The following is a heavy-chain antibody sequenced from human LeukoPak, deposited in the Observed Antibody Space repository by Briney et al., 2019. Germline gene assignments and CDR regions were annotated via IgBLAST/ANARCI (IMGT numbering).Heavy chain of an antibody. Sequence: ASVKVSCKASGYTFTSYDINWVRQATGQGLEWMGWMNPNSGNTGYAQKFQGRVTMTRNTSISTAYMELSSLRSEDTAVYYCARGRIPMDCSSTSCHFIDYGMDVWGQGTTVTVSS. D-gene: IGHD2-2*01. J-gene: IGHJ6*02. CDR2: MNPNSGNT. V-gene: IGHV1-8*01. CDR3: ARGRIPMDCSSTSCHFIDYGMDV. CDR1: GYTFTSYD.